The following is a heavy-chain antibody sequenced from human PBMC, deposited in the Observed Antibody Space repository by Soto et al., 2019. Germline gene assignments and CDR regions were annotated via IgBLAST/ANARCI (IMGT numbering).Heavy chain of an antibody. CDR2: IYNDGTYS. D-gene: IGHD3-10*01. CDR3: TRGPRPISTGTGAY. CDR1: GFIFKMYW. J-gene: IGHJ4*02. Sequence: GGSLRLSCAASGFIFKMYWMHWVRQSPGKGLVWISRIYNDGTYSDYADSVRGRFTISRDNVNDTLYLQMNNLRAEDSGLYYCTRGPRPISTGTGAYWGQGTQVTV. V-gene: IGHV3-74*01.